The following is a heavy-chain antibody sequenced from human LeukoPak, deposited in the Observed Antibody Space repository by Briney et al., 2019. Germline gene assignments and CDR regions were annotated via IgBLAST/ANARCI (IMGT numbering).Heavy chain of an antibody. V-gene: IGHV4-4*07. D-gene: IGHD5-12*01. J-gene: IGHJ3*02. Sequence: SETLSLTCTVSGGSISSYYWSWIRQPAGKGREWIGRIYTSGSTNYNPSLKSRVTMSVDTSKNQFSLKLSSVTAADTAVYYCARRSIVATVFDAFDIWGQGTMVTVSS. CDR3: ARRSIVATVFDAFDI. CDR2: IYTSGST. CDR1: GGSISSYY.